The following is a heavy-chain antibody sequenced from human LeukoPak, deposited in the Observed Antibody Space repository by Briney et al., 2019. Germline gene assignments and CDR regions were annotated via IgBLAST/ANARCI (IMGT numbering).Heavy chain of an antibody. V-gene: IGHV4-31*03. Sequence: SQTLSLTCTVSGGSISSGGYYWSWIRQHPGKGLEWIGYIYYSGSTYYNPSLKSRVTISVDTSKNQFSLKLSSVTAADTAVYYCARASTTMTPFSSRPSGAFDIWGQGTMVTVSS. CDR3: ARASTTMTPFSSRPSGAFDI. D-gene: IGHD3-22*01. J-gene: IGHJ3*02. CDR2: IYYSGST. CDR1: GGSISSGGYY.